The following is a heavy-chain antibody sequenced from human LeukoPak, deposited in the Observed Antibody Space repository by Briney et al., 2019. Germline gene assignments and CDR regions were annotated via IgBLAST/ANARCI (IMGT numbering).Heavy chain of an antibody. CDR1: GFTFDDYA. CDR3: AKDMGSSNWYYFDY. Sequence: GRSLRLSCAASGFTFDDYAMHWVRQAPGKGLEWVSGITWNSGKIGYADSVKGRFTISRDSAKNSLFLQMNSLRTEDMALYYCAKDMGSSNWYYFDYWGQGTLVTVSS. CDR2: ITWNSGKI. V-gene: IGHV3-9*03. D-gene: IGHD6-13*01. J-gene: IGHJ4*02.